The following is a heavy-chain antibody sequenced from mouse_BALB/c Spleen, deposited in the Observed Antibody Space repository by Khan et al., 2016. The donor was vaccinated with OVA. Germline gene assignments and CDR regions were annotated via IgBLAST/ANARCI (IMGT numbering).Heavy chain of an antibody. Sequence: EVELVESGGGLVQPRGSLKLSCATSGFTFSDYFMNWVRQTPEKRLEWVAYISNGGGTTYYPATAKGRFTISSAYAKNTLYLLMSRLKSEDTAVYYSARRPHFYGMDVWGQGTSVTVSS. CDR3: ARRPHFYGMDV. CDR2: ISNGGGTT. J-gene: IGHJ4*01. V-gene: IGHV5-12*02. CDR1: GFTFSDYF.